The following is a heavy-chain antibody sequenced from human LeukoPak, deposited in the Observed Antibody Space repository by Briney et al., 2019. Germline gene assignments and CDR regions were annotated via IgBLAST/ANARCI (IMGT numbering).Heavy chain of an antibody. D-gene: IGHD4-23*01. J-gene: IGHJ6*03. Sequence: GASVKVSCKASGYTFTGYYMHWVRQAPGQGLEWMGWINTNTGNPTYAQGFTGRFVFSLDTSVSTAYLQISSLKAEDTAVYYCARDGNANAYYYYYYMDVWGKGTTVTVSS. CDR1: GYTFTGYY. V-gene: IGHV7-4-1*02. CDR3: ARDGNANAYYYYYYMDV. CDR2: INTNTGNP.